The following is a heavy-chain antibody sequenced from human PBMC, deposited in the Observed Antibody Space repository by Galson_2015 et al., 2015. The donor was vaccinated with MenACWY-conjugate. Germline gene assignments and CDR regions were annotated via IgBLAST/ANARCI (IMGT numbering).Heavy chain of an antibody. CDR1: GLRFRNYG. Sequence: SLRLSCAPSGLRFRNYGMHWVCQAPGKGLEWVAIIYYDGSNKFYADSVRGRFTISRDNSKSTLFLQMNNLRAEDAALYYCATDHRQNYFDYWGQGTLVTVSS. CDR3: ATDHRQNYFDY. J-gene: IGHJ4*02. CDR2: IYYDGSNK. V-gene: IGHV3-33*01.